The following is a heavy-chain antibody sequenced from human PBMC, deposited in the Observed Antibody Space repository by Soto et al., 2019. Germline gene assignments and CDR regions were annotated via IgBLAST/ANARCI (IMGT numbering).Heavy chain of an antibody. CDR1: GVTFTSYG. V-gene: IGHV3-23*01. CDR2: IRGDGGQT. Sequence: XGSLRLSCTASGVTFTSYGMGWVRQAPGKGLQWVSTIRGDGGQTHYTDSVKGRFSISRDNSKNTVYLQMDSLRAEDTAMYFCARDVGLDSDDFFAYWGQGTQVTVSS. J-gene: IGHJ4*02. CDR3: ARDVGLDSDDFFAY. D-gene: IGHD3-9*01.